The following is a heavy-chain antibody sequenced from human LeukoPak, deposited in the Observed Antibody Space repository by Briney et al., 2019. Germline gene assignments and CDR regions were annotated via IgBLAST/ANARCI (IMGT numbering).Heavy chain of an antibody. J-gene: IGHJ4*02. CDR3: ARARRGDPGTGGGY. CDR1: GYTFTSYG. D-gene: IGHD3/OR15-3a*01. CDR2: ISAYNGNT. V-gene: IGHV1-18*01. Sequence: ASVKVSCKASGYTFTSYGISWVRQAPGQGLEWMGWISAYNGNTNYAQKLQGRVTTTTDTSTSTAYMELRSLRSDDTAVYYCARARRGDPGTGGGYWGQGTLVTVSS.